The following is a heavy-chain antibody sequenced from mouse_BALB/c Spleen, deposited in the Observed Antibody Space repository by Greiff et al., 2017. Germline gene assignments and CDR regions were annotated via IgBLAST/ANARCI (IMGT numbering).Heavy chain of an antibody. CDR1: GYAFTNYL. V-gene: IGHV1-54*01. D-gene: IGHD1-1*01. J-gene: IGHJ4*01. CDR2: INPGSGGT. CDR3: ARFTTVEAMDY. Sequence: QVQLQQSGAELVRPGTSVKVSCKASGYAFTNYLIEWVKQRPGQGLEWIGVINPGSGGTNYNEKFKGKATLTADKSSSTAYMQLSSLTSDDSAVYFCARFTTVEAMDYWGQGTSVTVSS.